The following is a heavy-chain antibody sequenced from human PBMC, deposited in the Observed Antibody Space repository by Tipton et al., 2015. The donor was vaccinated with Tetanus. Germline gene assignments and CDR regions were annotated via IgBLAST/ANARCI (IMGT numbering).Heavy chain of an antibody. CDR1: GGPVSSSNW. CDR3: ARPSTTVTPRAFDV. J-gene: IGHJ3*01. V-gene: IGHV4-4*02. CDR2: IYYSGTT. Sequence: TLSLTCDVSGGPVSSSNWWSWVRQAPGKGLEWIGEIYYSGTTNYNPSLKSRVTISQDTSKNRFSLKLTSVTAADAAVYYCARPSTTVTPRAFDVWGQGTMVTVSS. D-gene: IGHD4-17*01.